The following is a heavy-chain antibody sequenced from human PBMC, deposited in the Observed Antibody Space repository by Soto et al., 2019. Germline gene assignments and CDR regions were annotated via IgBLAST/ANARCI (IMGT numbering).Heavy chain of an antibody. V-gene: IGHV6-1*01. J-gene: IGHJ4*02. D-gene: IGHD4-4*01. CDR1: GDSISSNSAA. CDR3: ASYRYDY. CDR2: TYYRSRWYH. Sequence: PSQTLSLTCAISGDSISSNSAAWNWIRQSPSRGFEWLGRTYYRSRWYHDYAVSVKSRIIINPDTSKNQVSLQLNSVTPDDTAVYYCASYRYDYWGQGNVVTVSS.